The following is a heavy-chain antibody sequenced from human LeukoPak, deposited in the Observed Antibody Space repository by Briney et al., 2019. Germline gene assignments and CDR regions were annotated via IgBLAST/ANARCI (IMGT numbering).Heavy chain of an antibody. J-gene: IGHJ4*02. V-gene: IGHV3-30*02. Sequence: GGSLRLSCAASGFTFSSYGMHWVRQAPGKGLEWVSFIRYDGSNKYYADSVEGRFTISRDNSKNTLYLQMNSLRAEDTAVYYCARGVAAAGTADYWGQGTLVTVSS. CDR1: GFTFSSYG. CDR2: IRYDGSNK. D-gene: IGHD6-13*01. CDR3: ARGVAAAGTADY.